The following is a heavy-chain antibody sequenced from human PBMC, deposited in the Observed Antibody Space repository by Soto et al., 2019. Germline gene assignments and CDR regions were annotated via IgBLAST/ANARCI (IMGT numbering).Heavy chain of an antibody. CDR1: GGSISSYY. D-gene: IGHD2-2*01. Sequence: QVQLQESGPGLVKPSETLSLTCTVSGGSISSYYCSWIRQPPGKGLEWIGYIYYSGSTNYNPSLKCPVTISVDTSKNQFCLKLSSVTAADMSVYSCAREGCSSTSCYPPYYNYGMDVWGQGTTVTVSS. CDR2: IYYSGST. CDR3: AREGCSSTSCYPPYYNYGMDV. J-gene: IGHJ6*02. V-gene: IGHV4-59*01.